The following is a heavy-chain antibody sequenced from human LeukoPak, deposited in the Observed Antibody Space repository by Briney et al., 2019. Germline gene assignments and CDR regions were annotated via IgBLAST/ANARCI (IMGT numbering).Heavy chain of an antibody. Sequence: GASVKVSCKASGYTFTDYYIHWMRLAPGQGLEWMGWINPNSGGTNYAQKFQGRVTMTRDTSISTAYMELSRLRSDDTAVYYCARAHCSSTSCYPDYWGQGTLVTVSS. CDR3: ARAHCSSTSCYPDY. D-gene: IGHD2-2*01. CDR2: INPNSGGT. CDR1: GYTFTDYY. V-gene: IGHV1-2*02. J-gene: IGHJ4*02.